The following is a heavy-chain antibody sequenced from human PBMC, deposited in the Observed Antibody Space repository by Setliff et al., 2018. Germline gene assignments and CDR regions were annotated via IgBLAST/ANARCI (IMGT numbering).Heavy chain of an antibody. V-gene: IGHV1-18*01. CDR3: ARLALTGYDSSGYYYALDYYYYMDV. J-gene: IGHJ6*03. D-gene: IGHD3-22*01. CDR1: GYTFTNYG. CDR2: ISASNGNT. Sequence: ASVKVSCKASGYTFTNYGISWVRQAPGQGLEWMGWISASNGNTNSAQKLQGRVTMTTDTSTSTAYMELRSLTSDDTAVYYCARLALTGYDSSGYYYALDYYYYMDVWGKGTTVTVSS.